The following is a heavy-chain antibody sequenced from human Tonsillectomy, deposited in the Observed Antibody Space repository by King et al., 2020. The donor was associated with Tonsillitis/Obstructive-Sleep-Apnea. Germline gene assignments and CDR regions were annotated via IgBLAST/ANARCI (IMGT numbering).Heavy chain of an antibody. Sequence: DVQLVESGGGLVQPGGSLRLSCAASGFTFSSYAMSWVRQAPGKGLEWVSGMSGSGDSTYYADSVKGRFTISRDNSKNTLYLQMNSLRAEDTAVYYCAKVAYSNRWYLPNFDYWGQGTLVTVSS. D-gene: IGHD6-13*01. CDR2: MSGSGDST. V-gene: IGHV3-23*04. CDR3: AKVAYSNRWYLPNFDY. J-gene: IGHJ4*02. CDR1: GFTFSSYA.